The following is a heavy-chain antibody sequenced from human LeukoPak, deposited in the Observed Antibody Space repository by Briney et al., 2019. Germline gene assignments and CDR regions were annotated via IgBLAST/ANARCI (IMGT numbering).Heavy chain of an antibody. Sequence: GGSLRLACAASGFTFDDYGMSWDRQAPGKGLEWVSGINWNGGSTGHADSVKGRFTISRDNAKNSLYLQMNSLRAEDTALYYCARDRARIAAAGLIYYFDYWGQGTLVTVSS. CDR1: GFTFDDYG. J-gene: IGHJ4*02. CDR2: INWNGGST. V-gene: IGHV3-20*04. CDR3: ARDRARIAAAGLIYYFDY. D-gene: IGHD6-13*01.